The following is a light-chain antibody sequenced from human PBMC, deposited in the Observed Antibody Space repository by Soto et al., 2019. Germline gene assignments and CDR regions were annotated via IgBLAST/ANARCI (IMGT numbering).Light chain of an antibody. CDR2: ENN. CDR1: SPNVGNNY. J-gene: IGLJ3*02. CDR3: ETWDSSLSAWV. V-gene: IGLV1-51*02. Sequence: QAVVTQPPSVSAAPGQRVTISCSGSSPNVGNNYVAWYQQLPGTAPKLLIYENNRRPSGIPDRFSGSKSGTSATLGITGLQAGDEADYYCETWDSSLSAWVFGGGTKVTVL.